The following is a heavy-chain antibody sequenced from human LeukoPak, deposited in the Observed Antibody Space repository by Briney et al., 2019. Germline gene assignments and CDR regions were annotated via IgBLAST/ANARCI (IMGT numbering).Heavy chain of an antibody. J-gene: IGHJ4*02. CDR2: ISVYNGNT. V-gene: IGHV1-18*01. CDR3: ARGFGSGSYYTSWAFDY. Sequence: ASVKVSCKASGYTFTSCGISWVRQAPGQGLEWMGWISVYNGNTKYAQKLQGRVTMTTDTSTSTAYMELRSLRSDDTAVYYCARGFGSGSYYTSWAFDYWGQGTLVTVSS. CDR1: GYTFTSCG. D-gene: IGHD3-10*01.